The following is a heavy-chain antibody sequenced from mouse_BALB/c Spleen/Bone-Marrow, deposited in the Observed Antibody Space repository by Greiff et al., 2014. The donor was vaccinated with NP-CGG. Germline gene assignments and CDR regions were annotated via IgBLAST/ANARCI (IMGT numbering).Heavy chain of an antibody. V-gene: IGHV3-2*02. CDR3: ASRFDEAWFAY. CDR2: ISYSGST. D-gene: IGHD2-14*01. CDR1: GYSITSDYA. Sequence: VQLKESGPGLVKPSQSLSLTCTVTGYSITSDYAWNWIRQFPGNKLEWMGYISYSGSTSYNPSLKSRISITRDTSKNQFFLQLNSVTTEDTATYHCASRFDEAWFAYWGQGTLVTVSA. J-gene: IGHJ3*01.